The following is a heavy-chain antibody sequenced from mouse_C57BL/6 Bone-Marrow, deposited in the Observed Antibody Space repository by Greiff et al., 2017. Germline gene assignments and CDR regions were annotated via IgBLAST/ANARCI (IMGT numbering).Heavy chain of an antibody. CDR2: IDPSDSYT. V-gene: IGHV1-50*01. J-gene: IGHJ4*01. CDR1: GYTFTSYW. CDR3: ARNYYGYDYYAMDY. Sequence: VQLQQSGAELVKPGASVKLSCKASGYTFTSYWMQWVKQRPGQGLEWIGEIDPSDSYTNYNQKFKGKATLTVDTSSSTAYMQLSSLTSEDSAVYYCARNYYGYDYYAMDYWGQGTSVTVSS. D-gene: IGHD2-2*01.